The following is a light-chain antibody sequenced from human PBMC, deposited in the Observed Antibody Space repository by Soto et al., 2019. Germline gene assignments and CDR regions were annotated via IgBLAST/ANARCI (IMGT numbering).Light chain of an antibody. Sequence: QSVLTQPPSASGSPGQSVTISCTGTSSDVGGYNYVSWYQQHPGKAPKLMIYEVSKRPSGVPDRFSGSKSGNTASLTVSGLQAEDEADYYCSSYAGSNNSLYVFGTGTKLNVL. CDR2: EVS. CDR3: SSYAGSNNSLYV. J-gene: IGLJ1*01. CDR1: SSDVGGYNY. V-gene: IGLV2-8*01.